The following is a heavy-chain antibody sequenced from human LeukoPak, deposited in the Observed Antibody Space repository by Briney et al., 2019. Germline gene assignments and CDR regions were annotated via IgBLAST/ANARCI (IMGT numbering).Heavy chain of an antibody. CDR2: ISSSGSTI. CDR3: AKVTIPDFWSGYYTEN. J-gene: IGHJ4*02. V-gene: IGHV3-11*01. D-gene: IGHD3-3*01. CDR1: GFTFSDYY. Sequence: PGGSLRLSCAASGFTFSDYYMSWIRQAPGKGLEWVSYISSSGSTIYYADSVKGRFTISRDNAKNSLYLQMNSLRAEDTAVYYCAKVTIPDFWSGYYTENWGQGTLVTVSS.